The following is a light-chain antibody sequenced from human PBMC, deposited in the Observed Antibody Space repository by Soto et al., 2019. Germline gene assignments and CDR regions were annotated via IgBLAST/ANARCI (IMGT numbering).Light chain of an antibody. CDR1: QSISNY. Sequence: DIEMAQSPSSLSASVGDRVTITCRASQSISNYLNWYQQKPGKAPKLLIYTASSLQSAVPSRFSGSGSGTDFTLTISSLQPEDFAIYYCQLGYSIPYTFGQGTKLEIK. CDR2: TAS. CDR3: QLGYSIPYT. V-gene: IGKV1-39*01. J-gene: IGKJ2*01.